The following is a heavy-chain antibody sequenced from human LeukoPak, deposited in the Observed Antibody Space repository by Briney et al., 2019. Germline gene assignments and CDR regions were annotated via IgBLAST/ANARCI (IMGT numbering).Heavy chain of an antibody. CDR1: GGSFSGYY. J-gene: IGHJ4*02. CDR2: IYYSGST. D-gene: IGHD4-23*01. CDR3: AREAPYGGNPYDY. V-gene: IGHV4-59*01. Sequence: SETLSLTCAVYGGSFSGYYWSWIRQPPGKGLEWIGYIYYSGSTNYNPSLKSRVTISVDTSKNQFSLKLSSVTAADTAVYYCAREAPYGGNPYDYWGQGTLVTVSS.